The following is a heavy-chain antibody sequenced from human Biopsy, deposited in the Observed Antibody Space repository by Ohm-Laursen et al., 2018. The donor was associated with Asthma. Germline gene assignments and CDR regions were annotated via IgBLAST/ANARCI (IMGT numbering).Heavy chain of an antibody. J-gene: IGHJ4*02. D-gene: IGHD6-19*01. V-gene: IGHV3-11*01. CDR1: GFTFSDYY. CDR3: ARDSYSSGLYDDFES. CDR2: INGKSNSI. Sequence: SLRLSCAASGFTFSDYYMSWIRQAPGKGLEWISYINGKSNSIEYADSVTGRFTISRDNAKNSLYLQMNSLRAEDTAVYYCARDSYSSGLYDDFESWGQGTLVTVSS.